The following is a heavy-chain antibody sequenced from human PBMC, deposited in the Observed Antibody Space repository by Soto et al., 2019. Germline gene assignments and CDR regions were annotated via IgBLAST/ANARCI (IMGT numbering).Heavy chain of an antibody. Sequence: ASVKVSCKASGYTFTSYGISWVRQAPGQGLEWMGWISAYNGNTNYAQKLQGRVTITADKSTSTAYMELSSLRSEDTAVYYCAREANYYDSSGYILDYWGQGTLVTVSS. CDR1: GYTFTSYG. CDR3: AREANYYDSSGYILDY. D-gene: IGHD3-22*01. V-gene: IGHV1-18*01. J-gene: IGHJ4*02. CDR2: ISAYNGNT.